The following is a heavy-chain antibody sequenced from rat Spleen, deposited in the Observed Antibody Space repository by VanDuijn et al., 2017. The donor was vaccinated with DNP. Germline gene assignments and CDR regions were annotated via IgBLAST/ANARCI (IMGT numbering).Heavy chain of an antibody. CDR1: GFTFSDYY. D-gene: IGHD5-1*01. J-gene: IGHJ4*01. CDR2: IMYEESRT. CDR3: ARVQLGYYALDA. Sequence: EVQLVESGGGLVQPGRSLKLSCAASGFTFSDYYMAWVRQVPTKGLEWVATIMYEESRTYYRDSVKGRFTVSRDNTKSTLYLQMDSLKSEDTATYYCARVQLGYYALDAWGQGTSVTVSS. V-gene: IGHV5-7*01.